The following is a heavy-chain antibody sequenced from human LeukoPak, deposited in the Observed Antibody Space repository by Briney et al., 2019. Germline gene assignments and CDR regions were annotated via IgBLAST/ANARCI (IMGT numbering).Heavy chain of an antibody. Sequence: PGGSLRLSCAASGFTFSNYWMTWVRQAPGKGLEWVANIKQDGSEKYYVDSVKGRFTISRDNAKNSLYLQMNSLRAEDTAVYYCARGSSVAGTDYWGQGTLVTVSS. D-gene: IGHD6-19*01. J-gene: IGHJ4*02. V-gene: IGHV3-7*01. CDR1: GFTFSNYW. CDR3: ARGSSVAGTDY. CDR2: IKQDGSEK.